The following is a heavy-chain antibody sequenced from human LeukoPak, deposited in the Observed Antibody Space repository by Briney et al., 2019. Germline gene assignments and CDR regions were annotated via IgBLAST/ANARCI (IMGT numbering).Heavy chain of an antibody. CDR1: GFTFSSYS. D-gene: IGHD1-26*01. J-gene: IGHJ3*02. Sequence: GGSLRLSCAASGFTFSSYSMNWLRQAPGKGLEWVSSISSSSSYIYYADSVKGRFTISRDNAKNSLYLQMNSLRAEDTAVYYCARGSLYSGSYFAFDIWGQGTMVTVSS. V-gene: IGHV3-21*01. CDR2: ISSSSSYI. CDR3: ARGSLYSGSYFAFDI.